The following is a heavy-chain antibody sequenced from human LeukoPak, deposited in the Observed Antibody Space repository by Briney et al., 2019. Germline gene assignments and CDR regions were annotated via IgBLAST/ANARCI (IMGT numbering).Heavy chain of an antibody. CDR3: AKVKALDAVASYFDY. CDR2: ISSSGDNT. D-gene: IGHD1-1*01. CDR1: GFVFSTYA. J-gene: IGHJ4*02. V-gene: IGHV3-23*01. Sequence: PGGSLRLPCAASGFVFSTYAMGWVRQAPGKGLEWVSAISSSGDNTYYADSVKGQFTISRDNSKNTLDLQMNSLRAEDTAMYHCAKVKALDAVASYFDYWGQGTLVTVSS.